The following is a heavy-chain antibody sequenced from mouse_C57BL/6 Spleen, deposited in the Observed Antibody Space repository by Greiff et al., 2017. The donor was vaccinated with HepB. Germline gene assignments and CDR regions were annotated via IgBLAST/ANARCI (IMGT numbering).Heavy chain of an antibody. CDR3: ARLTSPYWYFDV. CDR2: ISGGGGNT. D-gene: IGHD1-3*01. Sequence: EVQLVESGGGLVKPGGSLKLSCAASGFTFSSYTMSWVRQTPEKRLEWVATISGGGGNTYYPDSVKGRFTIPRDNAKNTLYLQMSSLRSEDTALYYCARLTSPYWYFDVWGTGTTVTVSS. V-gene: IGHV5-9*01. CDR1: GFTFSSYT. J-gene: IGHJ1*03.